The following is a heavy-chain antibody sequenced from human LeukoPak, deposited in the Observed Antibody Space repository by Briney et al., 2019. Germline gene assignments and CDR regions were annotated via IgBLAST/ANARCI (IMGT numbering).Heavy chain of an antibody. CDR1: GGSISTYY. V-gene: IGHV4-59*01. CDR3: ARAPIGYCSGGSFYRYFDY. J-gene: IGHJ4*02. D-gene: IGHD2-15*01. CDR2: FYYSGST. Sequence: SETLSLTCTVSGGSISTYYWSWIRQPPGKGLEWIAYFYYSGSTSYNPSLKSRVTISVDTSKNQFSLKLSSVTAADTAVYYCARAPIGYCSGGSFYRYFDYWGQGTLVTVSS.